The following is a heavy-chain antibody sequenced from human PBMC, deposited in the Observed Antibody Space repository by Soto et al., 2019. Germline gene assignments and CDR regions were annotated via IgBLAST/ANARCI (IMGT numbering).Heavy chain of an antibody. CDR2: INHSGST. Sequence: TSETLSLTCAVYGGSFSGYYWSWIRQPPGKGLEWIGEINHSGSTDYNPSLKSRVTISVDTSKNQFSLKLSSVTAADTAVYYCAKVPGYYYYYMDVWGKGTTVTVSS. CDR1: GGSFSGYY. D-gene: IGHD1-1*01. V-gene: IGHV4-34*01. CDR3: AKVPGYYYYYMDV. J-gene: IGHJ6*03.